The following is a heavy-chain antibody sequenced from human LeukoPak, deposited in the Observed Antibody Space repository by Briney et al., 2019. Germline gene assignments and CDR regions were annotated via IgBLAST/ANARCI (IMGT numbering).Heavy chain of an antibody. J-gene: IGHJ4*02. CDR1: GGSISSSSYY. D-gene: IGHD3-3*01. CDR3: ARQPDHRVNFDY. Sequence: SETLSLTCTVSGGSISSSSYYWGWIRQPPGKGLEWIGSIYYSGSTYYNPSLKSRVTISVDTSKNQFSLKLSSVTAADTAVYYCARQPDHRVNFDYWGQGTLVTVSS. V-gene: IGHV4-39*01. CDR2: IYYSGST.